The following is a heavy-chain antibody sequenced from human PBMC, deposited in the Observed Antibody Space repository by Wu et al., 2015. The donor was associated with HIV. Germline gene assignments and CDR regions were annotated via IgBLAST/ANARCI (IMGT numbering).Heavy chain of an antibody. J-gene: IGHJ6*03. V-gene: IGHV1-18*01. Sequence: QVQLVQSGAEVKKPGASVKVSCKASGYTFTSYGISWVRQAPGQGLEWMGWISAYNANTNYAQKFQGRVTMTTDTSTSTAYMELRSLRSDDTAVYYCASCNRPPSSYYYYMDVWGKGTTVTVSS. CDR2: ISAYNANT. CDR1: GYTFTSYG. CDR3: ASCNRPPSSYYYYMDV. D-gene: IGHD1-14*01.